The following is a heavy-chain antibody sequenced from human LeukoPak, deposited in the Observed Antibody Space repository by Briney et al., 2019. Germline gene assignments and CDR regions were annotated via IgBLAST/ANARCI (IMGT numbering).Heavy chain of an antibody. J-gene: IGHJ5*02. V-gene: IGHV3-30*02. CDR2: IRYDGSNK. CDR1: GFTFSSYG. Sequence: PGGSLRLSCAASGFTFSSYGMHWVRQAPGKGLVWVAFIRYDGSNKYYADSVKGRFNISRDNFKNTLYLQMNSLSAEDTAVYYCAKDAAWYCSSTTCDKWFDPWGQGTLVIVSS. D-gene: IGHD2-2*01. CDR3: AKDAAWYCSSTTCDKWFDP.